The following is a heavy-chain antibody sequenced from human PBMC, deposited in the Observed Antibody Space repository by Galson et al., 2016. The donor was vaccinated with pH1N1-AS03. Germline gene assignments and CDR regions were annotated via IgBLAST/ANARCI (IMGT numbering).Heavy chain of an antibody. Sequence: SVKVSCKASGGTFGSYGISWVRQAPGQGLEWVGGIIPPSGTTDYAQRFQDRVTITADDSTNTAYMELNSLTSEDTAVYYCAIKSVGYGSGSSYFDYWGQGTLVTVSS. V-gene: IGHV1-69*13. CDR3: AIKSVGYGSGSSYFDY. J-gene: IGHJ4*02. CDR2: IIPPSGTT. CDR1: GGTFGSYG. D-gene: IGHD3-10*01.